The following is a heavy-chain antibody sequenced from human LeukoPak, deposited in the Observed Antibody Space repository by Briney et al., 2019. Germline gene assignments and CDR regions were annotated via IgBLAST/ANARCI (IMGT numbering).Heavy chain of an antibody. V-gene: IGHV3-48*03. Sequence: PGGSLRLSCVASGFTFSSYEMNWVRQAPGKGLEWVSYISSSGRTTYYADSVKGRFTISRDNAKNSLHLQMNILRAEDTAVYYCARDSDSSGYFDSWGQGTLVTVSS. CDR3: ARDSDSSGYFDS. J-gene: IGHJ4*02. CDR1: GFTFSSYE. D-gene: IGHD3-22*01. CDR2: ISSSGRTT.